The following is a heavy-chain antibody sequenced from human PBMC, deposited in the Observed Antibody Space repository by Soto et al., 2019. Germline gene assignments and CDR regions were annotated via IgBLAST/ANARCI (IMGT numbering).Heavy chain of an antibody. D-gene: IGHD6-13*01. CDR1: GFTFSSYA. V-gene: IGHV3-30-3*01. CDR2: ISYDGSNK. J-gene: IGHJ5*02. Sequence: VQLVESGGGVVQPGRSLRLSCAASGFTFSSYAMHWVRQAPGKGLEWVAVISYDGSNKYYADSVKGRFTISRDNSKNTLYLQMNSLRAEDTAVYYCARAGYGNWFDPWGQGTLVTVSS. CDR3: ARAGYGNWFDP.